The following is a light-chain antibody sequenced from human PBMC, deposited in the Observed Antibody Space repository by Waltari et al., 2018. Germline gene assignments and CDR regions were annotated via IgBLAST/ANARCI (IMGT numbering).Light chain of an antibody. J-gene: IGLJ2*01. Sequence: QSALTQPASVSGSLGQSIAISCTGTRIDFGPYDSVSWYQQHPGKAPKLIIFDVNYRPPGVSNRFSSSKSGNTASLTISGLQPEDEADYYCSSYLSTNTEVFGGGTKVTVL. V-gene: IGLV2-14*03. CDR2: DVN. CDR1: RIDFGPYDS. CDR3: SSYLSTNTEV.